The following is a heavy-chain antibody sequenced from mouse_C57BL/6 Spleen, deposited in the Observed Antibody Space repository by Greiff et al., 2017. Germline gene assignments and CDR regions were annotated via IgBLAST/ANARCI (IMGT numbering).Heavy chain of an antibody. CDR1: GFSLTSYG. CDR3: ARMRNYGSSYDAMGY. J-gene: IGHJ4*01. CDR2: IWSGGST. D-gene: IGHD1-1*01. V-gene: IGHV2-2*01. Sequence: VQVVESGPGLVQPSQSLSITCTVSGFSLTSYGVHWVRQSPGKGLEWLGVIWSGGSTDYNAAFISRLSISKDNSKSQVFFKMNSLQADDTAIYYCARMRNYGSSYDAMGYWGQGTSVTVSS.